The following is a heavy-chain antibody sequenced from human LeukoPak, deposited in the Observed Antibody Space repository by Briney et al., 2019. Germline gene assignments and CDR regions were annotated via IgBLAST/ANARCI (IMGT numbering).Heavy chain of an antibody. CDR3: ARVYSSEYYFDY. CDR1: GGSISSSSYY. J-gene: IGHJ4*02. CDR2: IYYSGST. D-gene: IGHD6-19*01. Sequence: SETLSLTCIVSGGSISSSSYYWGWIRQPPGKGLEWIGSIYYSGSTYYNPSLKGRVTISVDTSKNQFSLKLSSVTAADTAVYYCARVYSSEYYFDYWGQGTLVTVSS. V-gene: IGHV4-39*01.